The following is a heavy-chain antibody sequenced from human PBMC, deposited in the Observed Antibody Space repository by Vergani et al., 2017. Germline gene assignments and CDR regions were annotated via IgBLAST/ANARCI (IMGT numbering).Heavy chain of an antibody. D-gene: IGHD3-10*01. V-gene: IGHV4-59*08. J-gene: IGHJ4*02. CDR2: IYYSGST. CDR1: GGSISSYY. CDR3: ARAMVRGLIDY. Sequence: QVQLQESGPGLVKPSETLSLTCTVSGGSISSYYWSWIRQPPGKGLEWIGYIYYSGSTNYNPSLKSRVTISVDTSKNQFSLKLSSVTAADTAVYYCARAMVRGLIDYWGQGNLVNVSS.